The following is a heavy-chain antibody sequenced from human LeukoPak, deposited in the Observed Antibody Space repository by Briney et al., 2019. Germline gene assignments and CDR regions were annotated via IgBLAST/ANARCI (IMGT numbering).Heavy chain of an antibody. D-gene: IGHD3-10*01. V-gene: IGHV1-69*01. Sequence: SVKVSCKASGGTFSSYAISWVRQAPGQGLEWMGGIIPIFGTANYAQKFQGRVTITADESTSTAYMELSSLRSEDTAVYYCARGARESRWNWFDPWGQGILVIVSS. CDR2: IIPIFGTA. CDR3: ARGARESRWNWFDP. CDR1: GGTFSSYA. J-gene: IGHJ5*02.